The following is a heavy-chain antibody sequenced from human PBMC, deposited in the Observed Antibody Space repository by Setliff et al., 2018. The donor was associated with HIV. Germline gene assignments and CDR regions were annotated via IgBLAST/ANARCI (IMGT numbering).Heavy chain of an antibody. J-gene: IGHJ4*02. Sequence: PSETLSLTCTVSGGSISNYYWSWIRQPPGKGLEWIGYIYPIGSPDFPSGNTVYNPSLKSRVTISVDASKNQFFLRLMSVTAADTAVYYCARPLDGYTSDSDYWGQGTPVTVSS. CDR2: IYPIGSPDFPSGNT. D-gene: IGHD5-12*01. V-gene: IGHV4-4*08. CDR1: GGSISNYY. CDR3: ARPLDGYTSDSDY.